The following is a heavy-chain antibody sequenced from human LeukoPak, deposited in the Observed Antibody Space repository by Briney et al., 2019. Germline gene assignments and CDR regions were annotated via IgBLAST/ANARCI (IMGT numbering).Heavy chain of an antibody. Sequence: GGPLSLCCTASGFSFRSYDMYWGRQATGIGLEWVSAIGTAGDTYYPGSVKGRFTISRDNAKNSLYLQMNSLRAEDTAVYYCARDLYYAPYWGQGTLVTVSS. CDR1: GFSFRSYD. J-gene: IGHJ4*02. D-gene: IGHD3-10*01. V-gene: IGHV3-13*01. CDR3: ARDLYYAPY. CDR2: IGTAGDT.